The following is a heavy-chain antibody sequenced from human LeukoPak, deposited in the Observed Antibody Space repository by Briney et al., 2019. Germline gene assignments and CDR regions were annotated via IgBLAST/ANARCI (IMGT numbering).Heavy chain of an antibody. CDR3: ATGSLGSYYLSLDY. D-gene: IGHD1-26*01. Sequence: ASVKVSCKASGYTLTELSMHWVRQAPGKGLEWMGGFDPEDGETIYAQKFQGRVTMTEDTSTDTAYMELSSLRSEDTAVYYCATGSLGSYYLSLDYWGQGTLVTVSS. J-gene: IGHJ4*02. CDR2: FDPEDGET. CDR1: GYTLTELS. V-gene: IGHV1-24*01.